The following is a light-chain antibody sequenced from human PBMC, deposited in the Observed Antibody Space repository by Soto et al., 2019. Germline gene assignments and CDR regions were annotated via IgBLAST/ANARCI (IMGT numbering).Light chain of an antibody. V-gene: IGKV3-15*01. CDR1: QSISDT. CDR3: QQHNDWPT. Sequence: EIVMTQSPATLSVSPGGRATLSCRASQSISDTLAWYQQKPGQAPRLLIYGASTRATGIPARFSGSGSGTEFILTISSVESEDFAIYYCQQHNDWPTFGQGTRLEIK. CDR2: GAS. J-gene: IGKJ5*01.